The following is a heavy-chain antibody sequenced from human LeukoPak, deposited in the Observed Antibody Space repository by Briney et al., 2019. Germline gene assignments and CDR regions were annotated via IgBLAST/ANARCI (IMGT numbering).Heavy chain of an antibody. V-gene: IGHV3-30*02. CDR2: IRYDGSNK. J-gene: IGHJ6*03. CDR1: GFTFSSYG. D-gene: IGHD3-3*01. CDR3: ARFQEGHYDFWSGYYTEYYYYYMDV. Sequence: QTGGSLRLSCTASGFTFSSYGMHWVRQAPGKGLEWVAFIRYDGSNKYYADSVKGRFTISRDNSKNTLYLQMNSLRAEDTAVYYCARFQEGHYDFWSGYYTEYYYYYMDVWGKGTTVTVSS.